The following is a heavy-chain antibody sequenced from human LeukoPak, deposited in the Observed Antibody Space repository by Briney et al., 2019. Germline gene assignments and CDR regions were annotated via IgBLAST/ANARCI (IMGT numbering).Heavy chain of an antibody. J-gene: IGHJ4*02. V-gene: IGHV1-46*01. D-gene: IGHD2-2*02. Sequence: ASVKVSCEASGYTFTSYYMHWVRQAPGQGLEWMGIINPSGGSTSYAQKFQGRVTMTRDMSTSTVYMELSSLRSEDTAVYYCAREVYQLLYSPCLDYWGQGTLVTVSS. CDR3: AREVYQLLYSPCLDY. CDR2: INPSGGST. CDR1: GYTFTSYY.